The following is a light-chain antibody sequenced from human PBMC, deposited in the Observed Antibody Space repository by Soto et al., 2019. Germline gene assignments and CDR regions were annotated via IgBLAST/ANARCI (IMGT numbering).Light chain of an antibody. CDR2: DAS. Sequence: DIQMTQSPSTLSASVGDRVTITCRASQSISGWLAWYQQKPGKAPKLLIYDASNVQSGVPSRFSGSGSGRDFTLTISSLQPEDFATYYCQQSYSTPRTFGQGTDLEIK. CDR3: QQSYSTPRT. V-gene: IGKV1-39*01. CDR1: QSISGW. J-gene: IGKJ2*01.